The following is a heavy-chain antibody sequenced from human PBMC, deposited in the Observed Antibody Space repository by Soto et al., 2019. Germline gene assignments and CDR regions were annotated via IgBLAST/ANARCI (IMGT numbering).Heavy chain of an antibody. CDR1: GFTFSSYD. Sequence: EVQLAESGGGMVQPGGSLRLSCVASGFTFSSYDMHWVRQAPGKGLEYVSSMSSNGGTTYYGNSVKGRFSIPRDNSKNTLYLQMGSLRAEDMAVYYCVTRVSGNYDYWGQGTLVTVSS. CDR2: MSSNGGTT. J-gene: IGHJ4*02. CDR3: VTRVSGNYDY. V-gene: IGHV3-64*01. D-gene: IGHD1-7*01.